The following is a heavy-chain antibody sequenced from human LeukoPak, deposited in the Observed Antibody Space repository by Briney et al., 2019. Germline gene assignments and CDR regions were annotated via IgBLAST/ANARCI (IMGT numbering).Heavy chain of an antibody. CDR2: TSSSDAGT. CDR3: AKRPGTFDAFDV. V-gene: IGHV3-23*01. Sequence: GGSLRLSCAASGFTLSTYAMSWVRQTPGKGLEWVAATSSSDAGTYHADSVKGRFTISRDNSKNTLYLQLDSLGAEDTAVYYCAKRPGTFDAFDVWGQGTMVTVSS. D-gene: IGHD1-14*01. J-gene: IGHJ3*01. CDR1: GFTLSTYA.